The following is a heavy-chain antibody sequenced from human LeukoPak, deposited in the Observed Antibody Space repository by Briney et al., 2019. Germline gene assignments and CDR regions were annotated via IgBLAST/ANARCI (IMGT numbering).Heavy chain of an antibody. V-gene: IGHV1-18*01. Sequence: GASVKVSCKASGYTLTSYGISWVRQAPGQGLEWMGWISAYNGNTNYAQKLQGRVTMTTDTSTSTAYMELRSLRSDDTAVYYCARVRGIAARPGNYYYMDVWGKGTTVTVSS. CDR1: GYTLTSYG. CDR3: ARVRGIAARPGNYYYMDV. CDR2: ISAYNGNT. D-gene: IGHD6-6*01. J-gene: IGHJ6*03.